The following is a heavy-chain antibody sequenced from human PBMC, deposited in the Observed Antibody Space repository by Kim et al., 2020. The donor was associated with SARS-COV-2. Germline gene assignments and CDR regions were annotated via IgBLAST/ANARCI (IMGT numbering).Heavy chain of an antibody. Sequence: SETLSLTCTVSGGSISSSSYYWGWIRQPPGKGLEWIGSIYYSGSTYYNPSLKSRVTISVDTSKNQFSLKLSSVTAADTAVYYCARHRVGEVGYCTNGVCPSWFDPWGQGTLVTVSS. V-gene: IGHV4-39*01. CDR3: ARHRVGEVGYCTNGVCPSWFDP. J-gene: IGHJ5*02. D-gene: IGHD2-8*01. CDR1: GGSISSSSYY. CDR2: IYYSGST.